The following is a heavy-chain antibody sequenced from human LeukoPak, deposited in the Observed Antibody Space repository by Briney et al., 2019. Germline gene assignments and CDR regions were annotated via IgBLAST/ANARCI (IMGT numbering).Heavy chain of an antibody. CDR2: IKSKTDGGSK. CDR1: GFTFRSYS. CDR3: TTLSGFHFHV. Sequence: KAGGSLRLSCAASGFTFRSYSMSWVRQAPGKGLEWVGRIKSKTDGGSKDYAAPVKGRFTISREDSKNTLYLQMNSLKSEDTAVYYCTTLSGFHFHVWGQGTLVTVSS. V-gene: IGHV3-15*01. D-gene: IGHD5-12*01. J-gene: IGHJ4*02.